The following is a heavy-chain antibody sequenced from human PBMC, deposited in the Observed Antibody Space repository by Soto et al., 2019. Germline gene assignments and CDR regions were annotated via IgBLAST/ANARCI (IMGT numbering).Heavy chain of an antibody. J-gene: IGHJ6*03. CDR1: GFSLSTSGVG. Sequence: SGPTLVNPTQTLTLTCTFSGFSLSTSGVGVGWIRQPPGKALEWLAPIYWDDDKRYSPSLKSRLTITKDTSKNQVVLTMTNMDPVDTATYYCAHSLGYSSSWSGYYYSYMDVWGKGTTVTVSS. CDR2: IYWDDDK. D-gene: IGHD6-13*01. V-gene: IGHV2-5*02. CDR3: AHSLGYSSSWSGYYYSYMDV.